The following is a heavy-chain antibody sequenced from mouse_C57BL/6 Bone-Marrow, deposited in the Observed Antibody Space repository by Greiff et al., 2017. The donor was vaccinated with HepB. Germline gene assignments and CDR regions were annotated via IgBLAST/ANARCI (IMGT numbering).Heavy chain of an antibody. CDR2: IRNKANGYTT. D-gene: IGHD1-1*01. CDR3: ARLSSSWFAY. Sequence: EVKLMESGGGLVQPGGSLSLSCAASGFTFTDYYMSWVRQPPGKALEWLGFIRNKANGYTTEYSASVKGRFTISRDNSPSILYLQMNALRAEDSATYYCARLSSSWFAYWGQGTLVTVSA. CDR1: GFTFTDYY. J-gene: IGHJ3*01. V-gene: IGHV7-3*01.